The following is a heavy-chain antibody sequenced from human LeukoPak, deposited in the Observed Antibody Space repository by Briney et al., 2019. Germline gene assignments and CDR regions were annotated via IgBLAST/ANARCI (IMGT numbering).Heavy chain of an antibody. D-gene: IGHD5-18*01. J-gene: IGHJ4*02. CDR3: AKDTTWIQLWLDY. CDR2: ISGSGGST. Sequence: GGSLRLSCAASGFTFSSYVTTWVRQAPGKGLEWVSAISGSGGSTYYADSVKGRFTISRDNSKNTLYLQMNSLRAEDTAVYYCAKDTTWIQLWLDYWGQGTLVTVSS. CDR1: GFTFSSYV. V-gene: IGHV3-23*01.